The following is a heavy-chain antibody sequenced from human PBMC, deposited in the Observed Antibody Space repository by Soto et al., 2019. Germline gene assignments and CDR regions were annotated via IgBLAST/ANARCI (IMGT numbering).Heavy chain of an antibody. CDR1: GFTFSSYS. CDR3: ARDLVPGYCSGGSCYNWFDP. V-gene: IGHV3-21*01. CDR2: ISSSSYI. J-gene: IGHJ5*02. Sequence: PGGSLRLSCAASGFTFSSYSMNWVRQAPGKGLEWVSSISSSSYIYYADSVKGRFTISRDNAKNSLYLQMNSLRAEDTAVYYCARDLVPGYCSGGSCYNWFDPWGQGTLVTVSS. D-gene: IGHD2-15*01.